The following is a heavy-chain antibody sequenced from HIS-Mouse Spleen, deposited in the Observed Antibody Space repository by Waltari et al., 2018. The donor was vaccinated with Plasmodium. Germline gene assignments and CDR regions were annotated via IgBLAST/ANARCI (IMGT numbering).Heavy chain of an antibody. CDR1: GFSLSSYV. V-gene: IGHV3-30*18. CDR3: AKDRRSSSWYVDY. CDR2: KSYEGRTK. D-gene: IGHD6-13*01. Sequence: QVQLVESGGGVVQPGRSLRLSCAASGFSLSSYVMHWVRRAPGKGLELVADKSYEGRTKDCADYVKGRFTISRDNSKNTLYLQMNSLRAEDTAVYYCAKDRRSSSWYVDYWGQGTLVTVSS. J-gene: IGHJ4*02.